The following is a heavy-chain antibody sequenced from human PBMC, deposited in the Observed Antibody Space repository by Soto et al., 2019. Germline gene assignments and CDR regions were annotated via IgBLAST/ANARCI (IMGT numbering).Heavy chain of an antibody. Sequence: QVHLVQSGAEVKKPGASVKVSCQGSGYAFTTYGITWARQAPGQGLEWMGWISAHNGNTNYAQKLQGRVTVTRDTSTSTAYMELRSLRYDDTAVYYCAGGRYGDYWGQGALVTVSS. V-gene: IGHV1-18*01. CDR2: ISAHNGNT. CDR1: GYAFTTYG. D-gene: IGHD1-1*01. J-gene: IGHJ4*02. CDR3: AGGRYGDY.